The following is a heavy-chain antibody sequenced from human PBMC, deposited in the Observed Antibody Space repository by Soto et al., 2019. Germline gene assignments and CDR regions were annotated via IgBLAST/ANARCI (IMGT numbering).Heavy chain of an antibody. Sequence: QVQLVQSGAEVKKPGSSVKVSCTASGGTFSSYAISWVRQAPGQGLAWMGGIIPIFGTANYAQKFQGRVTITADESTSTAYRELSSLRSEDTAVYYCARARTGTTGWFDPWGQGTLVTVSS. D-gene: IGHD1-7*01. CDR3: ARARTGTTGWFDP. CDR2: IIPIFGTA. CDR1: GGTFSSYA. J-gene: IGHJ5*02. V-gene: IGHV1-69*12.